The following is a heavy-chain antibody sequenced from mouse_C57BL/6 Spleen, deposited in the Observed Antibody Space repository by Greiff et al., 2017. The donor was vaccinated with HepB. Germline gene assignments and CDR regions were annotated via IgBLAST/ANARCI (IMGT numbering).Heavy chain of an antibody. J-gene: IGHJ4*01. D-gene: IGHD2-4*01. CDR2: IWSGGST. V-gene: IGHV2-2*01. CDR1: AFSLTSYG. CDR3: ASSFYDYDEEAMDY. Sequence: QVHVKQSGPGLVQPSQSLSITCTVSAFSLTSYGVHWVRQSPGKGLEWLGVIWSGGSTDYNAAFISRLSISKDNSKSQVFFKMNSLQADDTAIYYCASSFYDYDEEAMDYWGQGTSVTVSS.